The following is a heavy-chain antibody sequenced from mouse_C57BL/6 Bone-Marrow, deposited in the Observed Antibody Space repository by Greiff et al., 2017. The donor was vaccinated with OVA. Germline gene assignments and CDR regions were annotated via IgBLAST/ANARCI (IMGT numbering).Heavy chain of an antibody. Sequence: QVQLKQPGAELVKPGASVKLSCKASGYTFTSYWMHWVKQRPGRGLEWIGRIDPNSGGTKYNEKFKSKATLTVDKPSSTAYMQLSSLTSEDSAVYYCALYYYGSSPYYFDYWGQGTTLTVSS. J-gene: IGHJ2*01. CDR3: ALYYYGSSPYYFDY. D-gene: IGHD1-1*01. V-gene: IGHV1-72*01. CDR2: IDPNSGGT. CDR1: GYTFTSYW.